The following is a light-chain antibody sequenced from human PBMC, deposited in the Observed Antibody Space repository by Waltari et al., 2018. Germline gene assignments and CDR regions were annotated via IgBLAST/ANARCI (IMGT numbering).Light chain of an antibody. V-gene: IGKV3-20*01. Sequence: IVLTQSLGTLSLSPGERATLSCRASQCISRYLVWYQQKPGQPPRLLIYEASRRATGIPDRFSGSGSGTDFSLTISRLEPEDFGVYYCQNHERLPATFGQGTRVEI. CDR3: QNHERLPAT. CDR1: QCISRY. J-gene: IGKJ1*01. CDR2: EAS.